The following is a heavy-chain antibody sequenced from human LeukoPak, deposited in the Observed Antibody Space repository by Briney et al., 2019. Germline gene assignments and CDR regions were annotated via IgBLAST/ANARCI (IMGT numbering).Heavy chain of an antibody. CDR3: ARKENVYYYFDY. D-gene: IGHD3-10*01. CDR2: IYHSGTT. CDR1: GYSITSSSW. Sequence: SETLSLTCAVSGYSITSSSWWGWIRQPPGKGLAWIGYIYHSGTTYYNPSLQSRVTMSVDTSKNQFSLKLSSVTAVDTAVYYCARKENVYYYFDYWGQGTLVTVSS. V-gene: IGHV4-28*01. J-gene: IGHJ4*02.